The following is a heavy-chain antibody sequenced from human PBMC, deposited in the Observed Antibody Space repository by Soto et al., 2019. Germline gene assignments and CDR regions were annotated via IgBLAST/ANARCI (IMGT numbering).Heavy chain of an antibody. CDR3: ARESGGRLIAARDSFDY. V-gene: IGHV3-74*01. J-gene: IGHJ4*02. CDR1: GFTFSSYW. Sequence: EVQLVESGGGLVQPGGSLRLSCAASGFTFSSYWMHWVRQAPGKGLVWVSRIDSDGSTTTYADSVKGRFTISRDNAKNELYLQMNSLRAEDTAVYYCARESGGRLIAARDSFDYWGQGTLVTVSS. D-gene: IGHD6-6*01. CDR2: IDSDGSTT.